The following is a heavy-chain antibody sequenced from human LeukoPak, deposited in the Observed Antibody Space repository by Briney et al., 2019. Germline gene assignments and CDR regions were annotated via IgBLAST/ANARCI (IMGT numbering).Heavy chain of an antibody. CDR2: ISSSGSTI. V-gene: IGHV3-48*03. CDR3: ARDHYDGIGGFDY. D-gene: IGHD3-22*01. J-gene: IGHJ4*02. Sequence: GGSLRLSCAASGFTFSSYEMNWVRQAPGKGLEWVSYISSSGSTIYYADSVKGRFTISRDNARNSMYVQMNSLRAEDTAVYYCARDHYDGIGGFDYWGQGTLVTVSS. CDR1: GFTFSSYE.